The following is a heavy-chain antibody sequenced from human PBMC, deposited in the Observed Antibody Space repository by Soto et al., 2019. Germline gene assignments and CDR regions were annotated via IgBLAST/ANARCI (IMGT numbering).Heavy chain of an antibody. Sequence: PGGSLRLSCAASKFLFSSYAMYWVRQTPGKGLEWVAMISYDGTKKDYGDSVRCRFTISTDKSNNTLYLQLSSLTPHDTAVYSCARVLGMRTTSDRRGYSDYWGQGTLVTV. V-gene: IGHV3-30-3*01. CDR2: ISYDGTKK. J-gene: IGHJ4*02. CDR3: ARVLGMRTTSDRRGYSDY. D-gene: IGHD3-22*01. CDR1: KFLFSSYA.